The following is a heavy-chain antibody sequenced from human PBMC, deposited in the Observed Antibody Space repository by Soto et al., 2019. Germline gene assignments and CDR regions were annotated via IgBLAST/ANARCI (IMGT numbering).Heavy chain of an antibody. D-gene: IGHD1-26*01. CDR1: GCSFTTDW. CDR3: ARYLHIYSSNYFRGMDV. CDR2: IYPGDSDT. V-gene: IGHV5-51*01. Sequence: PGESLKSSCKASGCSFTTDWIGWVRQMPGKGLEWMGIIYPGDSDTRYSPSFQGQVTISADKSISTAYLQWSSLKASDTAMYYCARYLHIYSSNYFRGMDVWGQGTTVTFPS. J-gene: IGHJ6*02.